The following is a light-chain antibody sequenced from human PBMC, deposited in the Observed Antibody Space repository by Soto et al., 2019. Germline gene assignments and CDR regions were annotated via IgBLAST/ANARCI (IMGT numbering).Light chain of an antibody. J-gene: IGKJ5*01. V-gene: IGKV4-1*01. CDR2: WAS. CDR3: QQYYTAPIT. CDR1: QSVLPNSRNF. Sequence: DIVMTQSPDSLAVSLGERASINCKSSQSVLPNSRNFLAWFQQKPGQPPKLLISWASTRESGVPDRFSGSGSGSDFTLTISSLQAEDVAVYYCQQYYTAPITFGQGTRLEIK.